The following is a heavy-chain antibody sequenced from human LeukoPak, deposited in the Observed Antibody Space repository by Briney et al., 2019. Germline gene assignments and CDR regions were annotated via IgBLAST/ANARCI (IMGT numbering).Heavy chain of an antibody. CDR2: ISSSSSSI. Sequence: GGSLRLSCAASGFTFSTYTMNWVRQAPGKGLEWVSSISSSSSSIYYADSVKGRFSISRDNAKNSLYLQMNSLSAEDTAVYYCAKRSDYGVNSNYFDYWGQGTLVTVSS. V-gene: IGHV3-21*04. D-gene: IGHD4-23*01. CDR1: GFTFSTYT. CDR3: AKRSDYGVNSNYFDY. J-gene: IGHJ4*02.